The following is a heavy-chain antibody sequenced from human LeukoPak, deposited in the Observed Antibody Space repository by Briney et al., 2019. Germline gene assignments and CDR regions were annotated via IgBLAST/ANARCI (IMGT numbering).Heavy chain of an antibody. J-gene: IGHJ6*02. CDR3: AKVRYDSSGYHLYYYYGMDV. V-gene: IGHV3-30*18. CDR1: GFTFSSYG. Sequence: PGGSLRLSCAASGFTFSSYGMHWVRQAPGKGLEWVAVISYDGSNKYYADSVKGRFTISRDNSKNTLYLQMNSLRAEDTAVYYCAKVRYDSSGYHLYYYYGMDVWGQETTVTVSS. CDR2: ISYDGSNK. D-gene: IGHD3-22*01.